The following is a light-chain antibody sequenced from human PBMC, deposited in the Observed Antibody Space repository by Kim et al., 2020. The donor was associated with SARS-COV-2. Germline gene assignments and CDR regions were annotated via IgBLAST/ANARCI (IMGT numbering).Light chain of an antibody. Sequence: ETTLTQSPAFMSATPGDKVNISCKASQDIDDMNCYQQKPGEAAIFIIQEATTLVPGISPRFSGSGYGTDFTLTINNIESEDAAYYFCQQHDNLPSRYTFGQGTKLEI. V-gene: IGKV5-2*01. J-gene: IGKJ2*01. CDR1: QDIDD. CDR3: QQHDNLPSRYT. CDR2: EAT.